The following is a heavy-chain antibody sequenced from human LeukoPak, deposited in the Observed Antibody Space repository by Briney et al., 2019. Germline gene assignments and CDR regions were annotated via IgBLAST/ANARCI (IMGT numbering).Heavy chain of an antibody. J-gene: IGHJ4*02. Sequence: SEALSLPRPFSGGSISSPTYYLGWVRPAPGKGLEWIGSIYYSGNTYYNPSLKSRVTISVDTSKNQFSLELRSVIAAVYYCARHDAAAVVEYWGQGTLVTVSS. CDR1: GGSISSPTYY. CDR3: ARHDAAAVVEY. CDR2: IYYSGNT. V-gene: IGHV4-39*01. D-gene: IGHD6-19*01.